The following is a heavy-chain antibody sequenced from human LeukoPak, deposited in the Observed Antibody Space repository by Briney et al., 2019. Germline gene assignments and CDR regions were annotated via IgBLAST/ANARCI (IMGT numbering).Heavy chain of an antibody. D-gene: IGHD3-10*01. Sequence: SETLSLTCAVYGGSFSGYYWSWIRQPPGKGLEWIGEINHSGSTNYNPSLKSRVTISVDTSKSQFSLKLSSVTAADTAVYYCARDGGTMVRGVKIYYFDYWGQGTLVTVSS. V-gene: IGHV4-34*01. J-gene: IGHJ4*02. CDR2: INHSGST. CDR3: ARDGGTMVRGVKIYYFDY. CDR1: GGSFSGYY.